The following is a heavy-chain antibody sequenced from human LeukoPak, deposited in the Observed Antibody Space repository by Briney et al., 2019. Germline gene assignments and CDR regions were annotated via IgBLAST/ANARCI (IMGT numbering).Heavy chain of an antibody. CDR3: ARDASAYYSRWFDY. D-gene: IGHD3-22*01. Sequence: ASVKVSCKASVYTFTSYGISWVRQAPGQGLEWMGWISAYNGNTNYAHKFQGRVTMTTDTSTSTAYMELRSLRSDDTAVYYCARDASAYYSRWFDYWGQGTLVTVSS. V-gene: IGHV1-18*01. CDR2: ISAYNGNT. J-gene: IGHJ4*02. CDR1: VYTFTSYG.